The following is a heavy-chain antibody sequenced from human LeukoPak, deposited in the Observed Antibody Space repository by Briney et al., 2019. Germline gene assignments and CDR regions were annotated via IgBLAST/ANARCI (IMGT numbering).Heavy chain of an antibody. Sequence: GGSLRLSCAASGFTSSSYAMHWVRQAPGKGLEWVAVISYDGSNKYYADSVKGRFTISRDNSKNTLYLQMNSLRAEDTAVYYCARDRQYSSSWLDYWGQGTLVTVSS. D-gene: IGHD6-13*01. CDR1: GFTSSSYA. J-gene: IGHJ4*02. CDR2: ISYDGSNK. CDR3: ARDRQYSSSWLDY. V-gene: IGHV3-30*04.